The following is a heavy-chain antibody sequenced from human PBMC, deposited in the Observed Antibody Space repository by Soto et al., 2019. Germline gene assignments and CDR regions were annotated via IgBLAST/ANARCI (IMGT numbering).Heavy chain of an antibody. CDR2: INPNSGNT. V-gene: IGHV1-8*01. CDR1: GYTFTRNV. Sequence: ASVKVSCKASGYTFTRNVIHWVRQAPGQGLEWMGWINPNSGNTGYAQKFQGRVTMTRNTSISTAYMELSSLRSEDTAVYYCARGRRFGPWGQGTLVTVSS. CDR3: ARGRRFGP. J-gene: IGHJ5*02.